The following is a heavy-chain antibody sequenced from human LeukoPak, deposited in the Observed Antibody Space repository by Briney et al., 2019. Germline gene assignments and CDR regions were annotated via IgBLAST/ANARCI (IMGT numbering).Heavy chain of an antibody. J-gene: IGHJ3*02. CDR1: GYTFTGYY. D-gene: IGHD3-3*01. Sequence: GASVKVSCKASGYTFTGYYMHWVRQAPGQGLEWMGWINPNSGGTNYAQKFQGGVTMTRDTSISTAYMELSRLRSDDTAVYYCARDLEWLYPGGAFDIWGQGTMVTVSS. CDR2: INPNSGGT. V-gene: IGHV1-2*02. CDR3: ARDLEWLYPGGAFDI.